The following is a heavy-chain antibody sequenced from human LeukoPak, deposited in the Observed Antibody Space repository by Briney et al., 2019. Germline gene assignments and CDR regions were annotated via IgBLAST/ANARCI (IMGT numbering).Heavy chain of an antibody. Sequence: AGGSLRLSCAVSGFSFSSQWMTWVRQAPGTGLEWVATINSDGSAKYHVDSVKGRFTISRDSAKNSLYLQMNSLSADDTALYFCARGPIIASGSYWGGAYYFDSWGQGTLVTVSS. D-gene: IGHD1-26*01. CDR1: GFSFSSQW. CDR2: INSDGSAK. CDR3: ARGPIIASGSYWGGAYYFDS. J-gene: IGHJ4*02. V-gene: IGHV3-7*03.